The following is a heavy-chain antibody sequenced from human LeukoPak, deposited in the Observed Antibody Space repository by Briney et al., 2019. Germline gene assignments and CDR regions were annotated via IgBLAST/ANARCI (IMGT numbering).Heavy chain of an antibody. V-gene: IGHV4-59*08. J-gene: IGHJ4*02. D-gene: IGHD2-2*01. CDR3: ARHMSSTSDYFDY. CDR1: GGSISSYY. CDR2: IYYSGST. Sequence: SETLSLTCTVSGGSISSYYWSWIRQPPGKGLEWIGYIYYSGSTNYNPSLKSRVTISVDTSKNQFSLKLSSVTAADTAVYYCARHMSSTSDYFDYWGQGTLVTVSS.